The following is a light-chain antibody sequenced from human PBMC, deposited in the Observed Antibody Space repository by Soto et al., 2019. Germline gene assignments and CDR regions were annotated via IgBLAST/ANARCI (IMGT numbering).Light chain of an antibody. CDR3: QQRHMWPIT. J-gene: IGKJ5*01. CDR1: QSFRGL. CDR2: DAY. Sequence: EVVLTQSPVTLSLSPGERATLSCRASQSFRGLLAWYQQKPGQAPRLLIYDAYNRDTGIPPRFSGSGSGTDFTLTLSSLEPEDSSVYYCQQRHMWPITFGQGTRLEIK. V-gene: IGKV3-11*01.